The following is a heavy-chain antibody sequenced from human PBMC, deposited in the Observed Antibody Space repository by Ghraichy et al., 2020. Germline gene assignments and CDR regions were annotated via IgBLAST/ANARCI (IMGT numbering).Heavy chain of an antibody. CDR1: GFTLSSSA. V-gene: IGHV3-30*02. J-gene: IGHJ1*01. Sequence: GGSLRLSCAASGFTLSSSAMHWVRQAPGKGLEWVASILYDGSKKYYVDSVKGRFTISRDTSKNTLYLQMDSLRAEDTAVYYCAKRPEGGWYVFQYLGQGTLVTVSS. CDR2: ILYDGSKK. D-gene: IGHD6-19*01. CDR3: AKRPEGGWYVFQY.